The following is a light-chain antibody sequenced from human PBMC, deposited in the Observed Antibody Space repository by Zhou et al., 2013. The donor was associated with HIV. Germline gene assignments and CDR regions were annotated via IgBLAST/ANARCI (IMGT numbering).Light chain of an antibody. V-gene: IGKV2-28*01. CDR2: LGS. CDR1: QSLLHSNGYNY. CDR3: MQARQFKYS. Sequence: DIVMTQSPLSLPVTPGEPASISCRSSQSLLHSNGYNYLDWYLQKPGQSPQLLIYLGSNRASGVPDRFSGSGSGTDFTLKISRVEAEDVGVYYCMQARQFKYSFGQGTKLEIK. J-gene: IGKJ2*03.